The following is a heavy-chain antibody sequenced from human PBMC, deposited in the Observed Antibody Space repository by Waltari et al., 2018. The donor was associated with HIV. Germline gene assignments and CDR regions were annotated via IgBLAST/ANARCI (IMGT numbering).Heavy chain of an antibody. V-gene: IGHV3-23*04. Sequence: EVQLVESGGGLVEPGGSLRLSCAAAGFALKGNVMRWVSQAPGKGLEWVSTISGSDGNTYYPDSVQGRFTISRDNSKNTLFLQLNSLRAEDTAVYYCAILIAAAGDFDYWGQGTLVTVSS. CDR2: ISGSDGNT. CDR1: GFALKGNV. J-gene: IGHJ4*02. CDR3: AILIAAAGDFDY. D-gene: IGHD6-13*01.